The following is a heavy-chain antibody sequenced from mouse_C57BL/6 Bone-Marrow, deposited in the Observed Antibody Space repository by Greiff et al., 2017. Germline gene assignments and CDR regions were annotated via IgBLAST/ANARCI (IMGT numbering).Heavy chain of an antibody. D-gene: IGHD2-2*01. CDR3: ARDGLRFDY. CDR2: IDPSDSYT. CDR1: GYTFTSYW. V-gene: IGHV1-50*01. J-gene: IGHJ2*01. Sequence: QVQLQQPGAELVKPGASVKLSCKASGYTFTSYWMQWVKQRPGQGLEWIGEIDPSDSYTNYNQKFKGKATLTVDTSSSTAYMQLSSLTSEDSAVYYCARDGLRFDYWGQGTTLTVSS.